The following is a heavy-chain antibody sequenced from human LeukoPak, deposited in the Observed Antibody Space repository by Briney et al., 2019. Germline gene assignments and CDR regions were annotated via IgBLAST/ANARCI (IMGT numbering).Heavy chain of an antibody. CDR2: ISGNGGST. D-gene: IGHD5-24*01. CDR3: AKAVDLATISVDI. V-gene: IGHV3-23*01. J-gene: IGHJ3*02. CDR1: GFTFSSTA. Sequence: AGGSLRLSCAASGFTFSSTAMSWVRPDPGKGLEWVSAISGNGGSTYHADSVKGRFTISRDNSKNTLYLVMNSLRVDDTAVYYCAKAVDLATISVDIWGQGTMVTVSS.